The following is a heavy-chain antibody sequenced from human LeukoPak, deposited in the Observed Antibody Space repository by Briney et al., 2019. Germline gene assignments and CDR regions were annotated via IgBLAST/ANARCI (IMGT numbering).Heavy chain of an antibody. J-gene: IGHJ5*02. CDR1: GFTFSSYS. D-gene: IGHD2-15*01. Sequence: PGGSRGLSCAASGFTFSSYSMNWVRQAPGKGLEWVSSISSSSSYIYYADSVKGRFTTSRNNAKNSLYLQMNSLRAEDTAVYYCAKRVVAAASWFDPWGQGTLVTVSS. CDR3: AKRVVAAASWFDP. CDR2: ISSSSSYI. V-gene: IGHV3-21*01.